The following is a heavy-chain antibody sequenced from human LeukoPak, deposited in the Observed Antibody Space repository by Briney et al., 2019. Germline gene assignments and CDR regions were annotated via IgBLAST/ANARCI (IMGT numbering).Heavy chain of an antibody. CDR1: GFTFSRYW. D-gene: IGHD1-20*01. Sequence: GGSLRLSCAASGFTFSRYWMSWLRQAPGKGLEWVANINEDGSEKYYVDSVKGRFSISRDNAKNSLYLQMNSLRAEDTAVYYCARLLAYNSGGEAFDHWGQGTPVTVSS. V-gene: IGHV3-7*01. CDR2: INEDGSEK. J-gene: IGHJ4*02. CDR3: ARLLAYNSGGEAFDH.